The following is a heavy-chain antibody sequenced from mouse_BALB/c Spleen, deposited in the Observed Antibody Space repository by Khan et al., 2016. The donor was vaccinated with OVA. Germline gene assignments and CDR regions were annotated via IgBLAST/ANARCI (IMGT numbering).Heavy chain of an antibody. CDR1: GYTFSSYY. D-gene: IGHD2-10*02. V-gene: IGHV1S81*02. Sequence: QVQLQQSGAELVKPGTSVKLSCKAPGYTFSSYYMYWVKQRPGQGLEWIGGINPNNGGPNFNEKFKAKATLTVDKSSSTAYMHLSSLTSEDSAVYYCTSSGYGNPFAYGGPGALVTVTP. J-gene: IGHJ3*01. CDR3: TSSGYGNPFAY. CDR2: INPNNGGP.